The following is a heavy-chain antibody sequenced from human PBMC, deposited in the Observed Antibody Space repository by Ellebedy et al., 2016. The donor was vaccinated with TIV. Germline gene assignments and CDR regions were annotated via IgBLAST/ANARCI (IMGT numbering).Heavy chain of an antibody. V-gene: IGHV3-30*19. CDR3: ATSAVGHSHGYYFDY. D-gene: IGHD5-18*01. J-gene: IGHJ4*02. Sequence: GESLKISCAASGFTFSNHVLHWVRQAPGKGLEWVTLISYDGTTQYNADSVKGRFTISRDNSKNTVYLQMNSLRREDTALYYCATSAVGHSHGYYFDYWGQGTLVTVSA. CDR2: ISYDGTTQ. CDR1: GFTFSNHV.